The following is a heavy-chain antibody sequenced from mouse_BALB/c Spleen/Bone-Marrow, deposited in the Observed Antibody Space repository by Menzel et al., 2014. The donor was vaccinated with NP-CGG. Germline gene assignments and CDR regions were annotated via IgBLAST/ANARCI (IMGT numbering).Heavy chain of an antibody. CDR3: ARWLPAMDY. V-gene: IGHV1-80*01. J-gene: IGHJ4*01. Sequence: VKLVESGAGLVRPGSSVKISCKASGYAFSSYWMSWVKQRPGQGLEWIGQIYPGDGDTNYNGKFKGKATLTADKSSSTAYMQLSSLTSEDSAVYFCARWLPAMDYWGQGTSVTVSS. CDR2: IYPGDGDT. D-gene: IGHD2-2*01. CDR1: GYAFSSYW.